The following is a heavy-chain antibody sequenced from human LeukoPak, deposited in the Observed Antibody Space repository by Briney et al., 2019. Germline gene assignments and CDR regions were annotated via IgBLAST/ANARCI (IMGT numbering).Heavy chain of an antibody. V-gene: IGHV3-21*01. Sequence: PGGSLRLSCAASGFTFSSYSMNWVRQAPGKGLEWVSSISSSSSYIYYAGSVKGRFTISRDNAKNSLYLQMNSLRAEDTAVYYCARGGGYYYDSSGYSNLNRFDYWGQGTLVTVSS. CDR2: ISSSSSYI. J-gene: IGHJ4*02. D-gene: IGHD3-22*01. CDR3: ARGGGYYYDSSGYSNLNRFDY. CDR1: GFTFSSYS.